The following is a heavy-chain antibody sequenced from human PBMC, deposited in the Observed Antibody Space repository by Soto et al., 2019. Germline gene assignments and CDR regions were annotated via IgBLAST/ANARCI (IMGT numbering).Heavy chain of an antibody. D-gene: IGHD1-1*01. CDR2: IYIDYT. Sequence: QVQLVQSGAEVKKPGASVKVSCKASGYTFSNYGFSWLRQAPGQGLEWIGWIYIDYTKYAQNLQGXVXMXXDTSTSTIYMELRSLTSDDTAVYFCARDRDWNLDYWGQGTLVTVSS. J-gene: IGHJ4*02. CDR3: ARDRDWNLDY. V-gene: IGHV1-18*01. CDR1: GYTFSNYG.